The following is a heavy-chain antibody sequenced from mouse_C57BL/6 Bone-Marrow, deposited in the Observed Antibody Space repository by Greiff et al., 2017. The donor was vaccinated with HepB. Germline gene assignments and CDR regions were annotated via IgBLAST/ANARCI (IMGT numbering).Heavy chain of an antibody. CDR3: ARVGLAY. CDR1: GFSLTSYG. CDR2: IWSGGST. Sequence: QVHVKQSGPGLVQPSQRLSITCTVSGFSLTSYGVHWVRQSPGKGLEWLGVIWSGGSTDYNAAFVSRLSISKDNSKSQVFFKMNSLQADDTAIYYCARVGLAYWGQGTLVTVSA. D-gene: IGHD4-1*01. V-gene: IGHV2-2*01. J-gene: IGHJ3*01.